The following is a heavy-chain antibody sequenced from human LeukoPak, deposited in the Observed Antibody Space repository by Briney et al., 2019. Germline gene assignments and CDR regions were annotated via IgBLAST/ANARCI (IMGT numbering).Heavy chain of an antibody. CDR1: GFTFRSYA. D-gene: IGHD6-13*01. J-gene: IGHJ4*02. V-gene: IGHV3-23*01. Sequence: GGSLRLSCAASGFTFRSYAMTWVRQAPGKGLEWISAISGDGGNTYYTDSVKGRFTISRGTSKNTLFLQMNTLRAEDTAVYYCAKDQSLSSDWYGRVDYWGQGTLVTVSS. CDR3: AKDQSLSSDWYGRVDY. CDR2: ISGDGGNT.